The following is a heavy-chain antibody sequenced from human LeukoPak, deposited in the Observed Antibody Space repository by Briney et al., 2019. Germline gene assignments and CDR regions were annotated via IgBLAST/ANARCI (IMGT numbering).Heavy chain of an antibody. CDR3: ARVCQRWLQLLGY. V-gene: IGHV1-8*01. D-gene: IGHD5-24*01. CDR2: MNPNSGNT. Sequence: GASVTVSCKASGYTFTSYDINWVRQATGQGLEWMGWMNPNSGNTGYAQKFQGRVTMTRNTSISTAYMELSSLRSEDTAVYYCARVCQRWLQLLGYWGQGTLVTVSS. CDR1: GYTFTSYD. J-gene: IGHJ4*02.